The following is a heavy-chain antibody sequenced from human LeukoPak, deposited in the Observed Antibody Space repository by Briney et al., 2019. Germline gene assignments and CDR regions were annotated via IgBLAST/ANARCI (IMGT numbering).Heavy chain of an antibody. D-gene: IGHD6-19*01. V-gene: IGHV3-11*01. CDR3: ATGRDIVVAGPGGYDY. CDR2: ISPGGGDI. Sequence: PGGSLRLSCAASGFTFSDYHMNWIRQAPGKGLEWVSYISPGGGDIYFADSVKGRFTLSRDSATSSLYLQMNSLTAEDTAVYYCATGRDIVVAGPGGYDYWGQGTQVTVSS. J-gene: IGHJ4*02. CDR1: GFTFSDYH.